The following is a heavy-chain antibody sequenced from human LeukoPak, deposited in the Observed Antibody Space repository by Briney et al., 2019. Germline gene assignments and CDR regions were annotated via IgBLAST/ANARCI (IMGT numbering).Heavy chain of an antibody. D-gene: IGHD3-16*02. CDR3: ARAPDYDYVWGTYRLGY. Sequence: SVRVSCKACGYTFTGYSIHWVRQAPGQGLEWMGWINPNTGGTNYAQKFQGRVTMTRDTSISTVYMELSSLRFDDTGVFYCARAPDYDYVWGTYRLGYWGQGSLVTVSS. CDR1: GYTFTGYS. CDR2: INPNTGGT. V-gene: IGHV1-2*02. J-gene: IGHJ4*02.